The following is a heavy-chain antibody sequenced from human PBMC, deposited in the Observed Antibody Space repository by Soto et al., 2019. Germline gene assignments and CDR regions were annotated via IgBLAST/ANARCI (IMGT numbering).Heavy chain of an antibody. D-gene: IGHD2-2*01. J-gene: IGHJ5*02. V-gene: IGHV4-34*01. CDR2: IDHSGST. CDR3: ASQSRYCSSTSCYGWWFDP. Sequence: QVQLQQWGAGLLKPSETLSLTCAVYGGSFSGYYWSWIRQPPGKGLECIGEIDHSGSTNYNPSLQSRVTISVDTSKNQFSLKLSSVTAADTAVYYCASQSRYCSSTSCYGWWFDPWGQGTLVTVSS. CDR1: GGSFSGYY.